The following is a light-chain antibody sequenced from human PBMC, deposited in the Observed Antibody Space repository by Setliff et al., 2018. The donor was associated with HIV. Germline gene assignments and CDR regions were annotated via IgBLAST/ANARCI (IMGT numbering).Light chain of an antibody. CDR1: TSNIGGNS. CDR2: MDV. CDR3: TSYTSSFTYV. V-gene: IGLV1-47*01. Sequence: QSVLTQPPSVSTTPGQTVTISCSGSTSNIGGNSVSWFQQLPGAAPKLVLYMDVQRPSGVPDRFSGSRSGTSASLAISGLRSEDEADYYCTSYTSSFTYVFGSGTKVT. J-gene: IGLJ1*01.